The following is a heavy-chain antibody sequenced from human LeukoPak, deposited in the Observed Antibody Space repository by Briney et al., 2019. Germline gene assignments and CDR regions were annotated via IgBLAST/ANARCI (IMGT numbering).Heavy chain of an antibody. D-gene: IGHD2-2*01. J-gene: IGHJ6*03. CDR3: ARVGEEYQLPHYNYYYHMDV. V-gene: IGHV4-38-2*01. Sequence: KPSETLSLTCAVSGYSISSGYYWGWIRQPPGKGLEWIAIIYRSGSTYYNPSLRSRVTISVDTSKNHFSLKLSSVTAADTAVYYCARVGEEYQLPHYNYYYHMDVWGKGTTVTVSS. CDR1: GYSISSGYY. CDR2: IYRSGST.